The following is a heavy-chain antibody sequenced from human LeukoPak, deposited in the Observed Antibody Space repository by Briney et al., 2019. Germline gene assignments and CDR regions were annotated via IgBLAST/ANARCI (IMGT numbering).Heavy chain of an antibody. CDR2: MNHSGST. J-gene: IGHJ4*02. CDR1: GGSFSGYY. D-gene: IGHD1-14*01. V-gene: IGHV4-34*01. Sequence: SETLSLTCAVYGGSFSGYYWSWIRQPPGKGLEWIGEMNHSGSTNYNPSLKSRVTISVDTSKNQFSLKLSSVTAADTAVYYCARGKGTNRERFDYWGQGTLVTVSS. CDR3: ARGKGTNRERFDY.